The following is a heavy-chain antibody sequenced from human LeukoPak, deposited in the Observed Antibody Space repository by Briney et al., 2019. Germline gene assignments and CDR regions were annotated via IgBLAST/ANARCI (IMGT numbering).Heavy chain of an antibody. CDR2: IDWNGGST. CDR1: GFTIDDYA. V-gene: IGHV3-20*04. D-gene: IGHD1-26*01. Sequence: PGGSLRLSCAASGFTIDDYAMSWVRQGPGKGLEWVSGIDWNGGSTGYGDSVKGRFTISRDNAENSLYLQMNSLRAEDTALYYCARFRYSGSYWTYFDYWGQGTLVSVSS. CDR3: ARFRYSGSYWTYFDY. J-gene: IGHJ4*02.